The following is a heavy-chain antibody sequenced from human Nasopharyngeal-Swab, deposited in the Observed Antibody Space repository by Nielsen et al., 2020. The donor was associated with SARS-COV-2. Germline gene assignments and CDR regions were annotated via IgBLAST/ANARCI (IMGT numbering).Heavy chain of an antibody. CDR2: ISYDGSSN. J-gene: IGHJ5*02. Sequence: GESLKISCAASGFIFSTYAMHWVRQAPGKGLKWVALISYDGSSNYYAHSVKGRFTISRDNSKNTLYLQMNSLRGEDTAVYYCARPARRGLNWFDPWGQGTLVTVSS. CDR1: GFIFSTYA. D-gene: IGHD3-22*01. V-gene: IGHV3-30-3*01. CDR3: ARPARRGLNWFDP.